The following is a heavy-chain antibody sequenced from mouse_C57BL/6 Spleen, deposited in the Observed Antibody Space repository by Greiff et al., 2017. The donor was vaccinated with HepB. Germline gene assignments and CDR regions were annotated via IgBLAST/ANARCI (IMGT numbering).Heavy chain of an antibody. CDR1: GYTFTSYW. V-gene: IGHV1-50*01. J-gene: IGHJ2*01. CDR3: ARWGHY. Sequence: QVQLQQSGAELVKPGASVKLSCKASGYTFTSYWMQWVKQRPGQGLEWIGEIDPSDSYTNYNQKFKGKATLTVDTSSSTAYMQLSSLTSEDSAVYYCARWGHYWGQGTTLTVSS. CDR2: IDPSDSYT.